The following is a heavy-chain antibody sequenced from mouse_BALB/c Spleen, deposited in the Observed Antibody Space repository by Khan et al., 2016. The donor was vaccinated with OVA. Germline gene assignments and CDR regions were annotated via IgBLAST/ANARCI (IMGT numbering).Heavy chain of an antibody. Sequence: QVQLKQSGPELVKPGASVRISCKASGYTFTSFYIHWVKQRPGQGLEWIGWIYPGNVNTKYNEKFKGKATLTADKSSSTAYMQLSSLTSEDSAVYFWATHLYYAMDYWGQGTSVTVSS. V-gene: IGHV1S56*01. CDR1: GYTFTSFY. CDR3: ATHLYYAMDY. CDR2: IYPGNVNT. J-gene: IGHJ4*01.